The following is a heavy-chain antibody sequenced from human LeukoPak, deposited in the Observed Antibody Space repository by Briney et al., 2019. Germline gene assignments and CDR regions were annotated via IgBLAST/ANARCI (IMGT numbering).Heavy chain of an antibody. Sequence: PSQTLSLTCTVPGGSISSSSYYWGWIRQPPGKGLEWIGSIYYSGSTYYNPSLKSRVTISVDTSKNQFSLKLSSVTAADTAVYYCARTRITMVRGYYYYMDVWGEGAKVTVSS. V-gene: IGHV4-39*01. CDR2: IYYSGST. J-gene: IGHJ6*03. CDR1: GGSISSSSYY. CDR3: ARTRITMVRGYYYYMDV. D-gene: IGHD3-10*01.